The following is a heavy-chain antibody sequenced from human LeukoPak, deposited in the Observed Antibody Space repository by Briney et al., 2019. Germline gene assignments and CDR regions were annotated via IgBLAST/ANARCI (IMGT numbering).Heavy chain of an antibody. CDR2: MNPNSGNT. V-gene: IGHV1-8*01. Sequence: ASVKVSCKASGYTFTSDDFNWVRQATGQGLEWMGWMNPNSGNTGYAQKFQGRVTMTRNTSISTAYMELSSLRSEDTAVYYCARAGQTGYYYYYMDVWGKGTTVTVSS. CDR1: GYTFTSDD. J-gene: IGHJ6*03. D-gene: IGHD1-1*01. CDR3: ARAGQTGYYYYYMDV.